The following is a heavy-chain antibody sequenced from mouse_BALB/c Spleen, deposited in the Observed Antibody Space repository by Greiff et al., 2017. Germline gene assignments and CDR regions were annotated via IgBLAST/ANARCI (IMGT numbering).Heavy chain of an antibody. CDR1: GFSLTSYG. V-gene: IGHV2-2*02. Sequence: VQLQQSGPGLVQPSQSLSITCTVSGFSLTSYGVHWVRQSPGKGLEWLGVIWSGGSTDYNAAFISRLSISKDNSKSQVFFKMNSLQANDTAIYYCARNGDYRYDEGAWFAYWGQGTLVTVSA. J-gene: IGHJ3*01. CDR3: ARNGDYRYDEGAWFAY. CDR2: IWSGGST. D-gene: IGHD2-14*01.